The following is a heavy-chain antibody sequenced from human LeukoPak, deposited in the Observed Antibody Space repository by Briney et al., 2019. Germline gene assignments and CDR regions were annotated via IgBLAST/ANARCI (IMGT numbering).Heavy chain of an antibody. J-gene: IGHJ4*02. CDR2: ISWDGGST. D-gene: IGHD5-24*01. CDR3: AKGEEMATLDY. CDR1: GFTFDDYT. V-gene: IGHV3-43*01. Sequence: AGGSLRLSYAASGFTFDDYTMHWVRQAPGKGLEWVSLISWDGGSTYYADSVKGRFTISRDNSKNSLYLQMNSLRTEDTALYYCAKGEEMATLDYWGQGTLVTVSS.